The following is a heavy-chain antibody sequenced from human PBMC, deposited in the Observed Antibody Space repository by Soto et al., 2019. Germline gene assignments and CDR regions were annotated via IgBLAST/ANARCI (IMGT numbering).Heavy chain of an antibody. CDR3: ARDPAYYYDSSGYYDSYYFDY. J-gene: IGHJ4*02. CDR2: IWYDGSNK. D-gene: IGHD3-22*01. Sequence: PGGSLRLSCAASGFTFSSYGMHWVRQAPGKGLEWVAVIWYDGSNKYYADSVKGRFTISRDNSKNTLYLQMNSLRAEDTAVYYCARDPAYYYDSSGYYDSYYFDYWGQGTLVTVSS. CDR1: GFTFSSYG. V-gene: IGHV3-33*01.